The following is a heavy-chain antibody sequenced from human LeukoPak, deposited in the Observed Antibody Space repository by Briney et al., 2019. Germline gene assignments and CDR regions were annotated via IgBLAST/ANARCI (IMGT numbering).Heavy chain of an antibody. Sequence: VASVKVSCKASGYTFTSYYMHWVRQAPGQGLEWMGIINPSGGSTSYAQKFQGRVTMTRDTSTSTVYMELSSLRSEDTAVYYCARDRPVWASSSWSQLFDYWGQGTLVTVSS. J-gene: IGHJ4*02. CDR1: GYTFTSYY. CDR2: INPSGGST. V-gene: IGHV1-46*01. CDR3: ARDRPVWASSSWSQLFDY. D-gene: IGHD6-13*01.